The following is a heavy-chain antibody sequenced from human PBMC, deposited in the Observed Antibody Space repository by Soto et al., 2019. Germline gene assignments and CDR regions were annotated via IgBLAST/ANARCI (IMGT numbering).Heavy chain of an antibody. V-gene: IGHV3-30*18. CDR2: ISYDGSNK. CDR1: GFTFSSYG. J-gene: IGHJ4*02. Sequence: PGGSLRLSCAASGFTFSSYGMHWVRQAPGKGLEWVAVISYDGSNKYYADSVKGRFTISRDNSKNTLYLQMNSLRAEDTAVYYCAKDIAVAGHRDYWGQGTLVTVSS. D-gene: IGHD6-19*01. CDR3: AKDIAVAGHRDY.